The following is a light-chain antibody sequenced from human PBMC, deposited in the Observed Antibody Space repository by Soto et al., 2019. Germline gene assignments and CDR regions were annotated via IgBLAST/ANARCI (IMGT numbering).Light chain of an antibody. CDR1: NSDIGAYDS. Sequence: QSVLTQPASVSGSPGQSITVSCTGTNSDIGAYDSVSWYQHHPARAPKRLIYGVDRRPSGMSYRLSASKSGNTASLTISGPQAEDVGDYYCTSSTAAATYVFGSGTQLTVL. CDR3: TSSTAAATYV. J-gene: IGLJ1*01. V-gene: IGLV2-14*01. CDR2: GVD.